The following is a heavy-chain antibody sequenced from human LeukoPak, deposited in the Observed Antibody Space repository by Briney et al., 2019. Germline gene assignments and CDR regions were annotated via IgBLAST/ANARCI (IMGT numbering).Heavy chain of an antibody. Sequence: TASETLSLTCTVSGGSISSGDYYWSWIRQPPGKGLEWIGYIYYSGSTYYNPSLKGRVTISVDTSKSQFSLKLSSVTAADTAVYYCASYGYGKGWFDPWGQGTLVTVSS. CDR1: GGSISSGDYY. V-gene: IGHV4-30-4*01. CDR2: IYYSGST. J-gene: IGHJ5*02. CDR3: ASYGYGKGWFDP. D-gene: IGHD5-12*01.